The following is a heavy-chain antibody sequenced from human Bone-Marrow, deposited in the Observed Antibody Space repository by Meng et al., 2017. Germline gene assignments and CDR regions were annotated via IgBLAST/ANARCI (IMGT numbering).Heavy chain of an antibody. D-gene: IGHD1-26*01. CDR1: GYTFTSYA. V-gene: IGHV1-46*01. Sequence: QVQRVQSGFGLKKPGGSVKVSCKASGYTFTSYARNWVRQAPGQGLEWMGIINPSTGNTNYAHKFQGRVTMTRDTSTSTVYMELSSLRSDDTAVYYCARDTGKVGVMGDYWGQGTLVTVSS. CDR3: ARDTGKVGVMGDY. CDR2: INPSTGNT. J-gene: IGHJ4*02.